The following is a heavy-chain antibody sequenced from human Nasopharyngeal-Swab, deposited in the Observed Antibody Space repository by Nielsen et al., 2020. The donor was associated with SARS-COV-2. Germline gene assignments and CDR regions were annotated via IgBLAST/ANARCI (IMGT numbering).Heavy chain of an antibody. Sequence: GESLKISCAASGFTFSSYAMSWVRQAPGKGLEWVSAISGSGGSTYYADSVKGRFTISRDNSKNTLYLQMNSLRAEDTAVYYCARGQRDQYYDFWSGYWPLYYFDYWGQGTLVTVSS. CDR3: ARGQRDQYYDFWSGYWPLYYFDY. CDR2: ISGSGGST. V-gene: IGHV3-23*01. J-gene: IGHJ4*02. CDR1: GFTFSSYA. D-gene: IGHD3-3*01.